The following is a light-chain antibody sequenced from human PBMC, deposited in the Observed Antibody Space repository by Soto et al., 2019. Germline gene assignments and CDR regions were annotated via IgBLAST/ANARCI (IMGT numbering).Light chain of an antibody. CDR3: QQYGRSLT. CDR2: GAS. J-gene: IGKJ4*01. CDR1: QSVSTSY. Sequence: EIVLTQSPDTLSLSPGERAPLSCRASQSVSTSYLAGYQQKTGHAPRLLIYGASSRATGIPDRFSGSGSGTDFTLTISRLEPEDFAVYYCQQYGRSLTFGGGTKVEIK. V-gene: IGKV3-20*01.